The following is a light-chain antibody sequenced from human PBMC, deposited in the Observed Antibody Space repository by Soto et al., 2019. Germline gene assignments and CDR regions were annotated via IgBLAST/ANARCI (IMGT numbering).Light chain of an antibody. CDR3: QQRSNSWT. CDR1: QSVSSY. V-gene: IGKV3-11*01. Sequence: EIVLTQSPATLSLSPGGGATLSCRASQSVSSYLAWYQQKPGQAPRLLIYDASSRATGIPARFSGSGSGTDFTLTISSLEPEDFAVYYCQQRSNSWTFGQGTKVDIK. J-gene: IGKJ1*01. CDR2: DAS.